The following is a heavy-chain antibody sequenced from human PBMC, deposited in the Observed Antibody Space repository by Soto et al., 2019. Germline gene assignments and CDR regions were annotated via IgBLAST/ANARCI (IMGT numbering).Heavy chain of an antibody. D-gene: IGHD6-19*01. Sequence: EVQLVESGGVVVQPGGSLRLSCAASGFTFGDYTMHWVRQAPGKGLEWVSLVSWDGGSTYYADSVKGRFTISRDNNKNSLYLQMNSLRAEDTALYYCAKDIASSGWYSLDYWGQGTLVTVSS. CDR3: AKDIASSGWYSLDY. CDR2: VSWDGGST. CDR1: GFTFGDYT. V-gene: IGHV3-43*01. J-gene: IGHJ4*02.